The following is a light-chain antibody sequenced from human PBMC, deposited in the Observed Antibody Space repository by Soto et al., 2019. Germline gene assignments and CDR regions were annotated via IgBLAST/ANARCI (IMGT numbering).Light chain of an antibody. CDR3: QSYDSSLRGYV. CDR1: SSNIGAGYE. J-gene: IGLJ1*01. CDR2: ENN. Sequence: QSVLTQPPSVSEAPRQRVSISCTGSSSNIGAGYEAHWYQQVPGTAPKLLIYENNNQPSGVPDRFSGSKSGTSASLAVTGLQAEDEAEYYCQSYDSSLRGYVFGTGTDVTVL. V-gene: IGLV1-40*01.